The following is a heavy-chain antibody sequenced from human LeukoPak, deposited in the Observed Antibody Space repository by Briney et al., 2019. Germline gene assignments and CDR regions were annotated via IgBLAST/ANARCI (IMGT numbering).Heavy chain of an antibody. D-gene: IGHD6-13*01. J-gene: IGHJ6*02. CDR1: GFTFSSYS. Sequence: PGGSLRLSCAASGFTFSSYSMNWVRQAPGKGLEWVSYISSSSSTIYYADSVKGRFTISRDNAENSLYLQMNSLRAEDTAVYYCARGNPRDPAAGHKDYYGMDVWGQGTTVTVSS. CDR2: ISSSSSTI. CDR3: ARGNPRDPAAGHKDYYGMDV. V-gene: IGHV3-48*04.